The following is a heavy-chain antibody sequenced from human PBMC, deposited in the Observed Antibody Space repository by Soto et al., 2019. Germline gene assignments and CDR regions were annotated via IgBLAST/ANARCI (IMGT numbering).Heavy chain of an antibody. CDR1: GGSISSSSYY. J-gene: IGHJ6*02. Sequence: SETLSLTCTVSGGSISSSSYYWGWIRQPPGKGLEWIGSIYYSGSTYYNPSLKSRVTIFVDTSKNQFSLKLSSVTAADTAVYYCARVKKVYSSGWYHYYYGMDVWGQGTTVTVSS. CDR3: ARVKKVYSSGWYHYYYGMDV. CDR2: IYYSGST. D-gene: IGHD6-19*01. V-gene: IGHV4-39*01.